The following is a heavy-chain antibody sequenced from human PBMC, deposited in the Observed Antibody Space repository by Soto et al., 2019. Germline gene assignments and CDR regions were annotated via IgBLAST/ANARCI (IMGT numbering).Heavy chain of an antibody. CDR3: ARDLSWGSNWYYYMDV. CDR1: GFILSDFS. Sequence: GGSLRLSCATSGFILSDFSMNWVRQAPGKGLEWVSYISSSSSVIDYADSVKGRFTVSRDNARNSLYLQRNSLRAEDTAVYYCARDLSWGSNWYYYMDVWGKGTTVTVS. CDR2: ISSSSSVI. D-gene: IGHD7-27*01. J-gene: IGHJ6*03. V-gene: IGHV3-48*01.